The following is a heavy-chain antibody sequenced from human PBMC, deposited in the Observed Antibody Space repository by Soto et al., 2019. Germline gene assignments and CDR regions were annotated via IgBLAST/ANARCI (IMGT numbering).Heavy chain of an antibody. D-gene: IGHD4-17*01. J-gene: IGHJ4*02. CDR3: AILRIDGDYDY. CDR1: GFTFSSYA. CDR2: ISYDGSNK. V-gene: IGHV3-30-3*01. Sequence: PGGSLRLSCAASGFTFSSYAMHWVRQAPGKGLEWVAVISYDGSNKYYADSVKGRFTISRDNSKNTLYLQMNSLRAEDTAVYYCAILRIDGDYDYWGQGTLVTVSS.